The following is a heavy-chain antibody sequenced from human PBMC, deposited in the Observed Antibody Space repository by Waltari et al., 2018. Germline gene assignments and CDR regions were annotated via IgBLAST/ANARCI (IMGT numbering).Heavy chain of an antibody. D-gene: IGHD3-22*01. CDR3: ARTSYDSSGYYYVAFDY. CDR1: GFSLSNARMG. Sequence: QVTLKESGPVLGKPTEPLTLTCTVSGFSLSNARMGVSWIRQPPGKALEWLAHIFSNDEKSYSTSLKSRLTISKDTSKSQVVLTMTNMDPVDTATYYCARTSYDSSGYYYVAFDYWGQGTLVTVSS. J-gene: IGHJ4*02. V-gene: IGHV2-26*01. CDR2: IFSNDEK.